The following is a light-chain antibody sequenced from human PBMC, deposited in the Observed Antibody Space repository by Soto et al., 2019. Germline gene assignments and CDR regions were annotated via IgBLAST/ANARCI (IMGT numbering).Light chain of an antibody. V-gene: IGLV2-8*01. CDR2: EVS. CDR1: SSDVGGYNY. Sequence: QSALTQPPPASGSPGQSVTISCTGTSSDVGGYNYVSWYQHHPGKAPKLIIYEVSKRPSGVPDRFSGSKSGNTASLTVSGLQAEDEAEYYCSSYAGTNIYVVFGGGTKLTVL. CDR3: SSYAGTNIYVV. J-gene: IGLJ2*01.